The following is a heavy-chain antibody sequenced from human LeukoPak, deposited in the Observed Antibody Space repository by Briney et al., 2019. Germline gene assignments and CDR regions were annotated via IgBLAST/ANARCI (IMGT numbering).Heavy chain of an antibody. CDR2: INAGNGNT. CDR3: ARNRGYCSGGSCTLAAFDI. CDR1: GYTLTDYA. V-gene: IGHV1-3*03. Sequence: ASVKVSCKASGYTLTDYAIHWVRQAPGQRLEWMGWINAGNGNTKYSQEFRGRVTIIRDTSAETAYMELSSLRSEDMAVYFCARNRGYCSGGSCTLAAFDIWGQGTMVTVSS. J-gene: IGHJ3*02. D-gene: IGHD2-15*01.